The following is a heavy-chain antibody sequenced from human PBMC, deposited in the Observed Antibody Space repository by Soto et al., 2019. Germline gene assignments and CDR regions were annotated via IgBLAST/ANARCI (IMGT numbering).Heavy chain of an antibody. CDR2: IWYDGSNK. CDR3: ARDGEGSSSPIYYYYYYYMDV. D-gene: IGHD6-6*01. CDR1: GFTFSSYG. V-gene: IGHV3-33*01. J-gene: IGHJ6*03. Sequence: GGSLRLSCAASGFTFSSYGMHWVRQAPGKGLEWVAVIWYDGSNKYYADSVKGRFTISRDNSKNTLYLQMNSLRAEDTAVYYCARDGEGSSSPIYYYYYYYMDVWGKGTTVTVS.